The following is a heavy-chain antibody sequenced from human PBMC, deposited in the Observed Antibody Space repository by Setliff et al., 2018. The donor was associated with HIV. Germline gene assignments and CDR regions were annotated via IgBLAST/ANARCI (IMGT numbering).Heavy chain of an antibody. V-gene: IGHV3-11*04. CDR1: GFSFRDYY. CDR3: ARDFTELASFDY. CDR2: ISSHIGKNT. D-gene: IGHD1-1*01. J-gene: IGHJ4*02. Sequence: GESLRLSCAASGFSFRDYYMNWIRQAPGKGLEWVSYISSHIGKNTNYADSVKGRFTISRDNTNNLLYLQMNSLRAEDTAIYFCARDFTELASFDYWGQGTLVTVSS.